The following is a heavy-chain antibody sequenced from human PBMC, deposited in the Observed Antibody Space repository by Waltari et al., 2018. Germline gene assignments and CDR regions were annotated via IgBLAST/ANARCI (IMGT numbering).Heavy chain of an antibody. CDR2: SSSSGSTI. D-gene: IGHD3-10*01. J-gene: IGHJ4*02. CDR1: GFTFSSYE. Sequence: EVQLVESGGGLVQPGGSLRLSCAASGFTFSSYEMNWVRQAPGKGLEWVSYSSSSGSTIYYADSVKGRFTISRDNAKNSLYLQMNSLRAEDTAVYYCARDAMVRGVILYYFDYWGQGTLVTVSS. CDR3: ARDAMVRGVILYYFDY. V-gene: IGHV3-48*03.